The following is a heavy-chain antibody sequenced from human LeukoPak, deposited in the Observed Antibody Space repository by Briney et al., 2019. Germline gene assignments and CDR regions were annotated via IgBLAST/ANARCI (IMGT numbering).Heavy chain of an antibody. CDR2: ISGSGGST. Sequence: GGSLRLSCAASGFTFSSYAMSWVRQAPGDGLEGVSAISGSGGSTYYADSVKGRFTISRDNSKNTLYLQMNSLRAGDTAVYYCAKDKGSSSWLLDYWGQGTLVTVSS. J-gene: IGHJ4*02. V-gene: IGHV3-23*01. CDR3: AKDKGSSSWLLDY. CDR1: GFTFSSYA. D-gene: IGHD6-13*01.